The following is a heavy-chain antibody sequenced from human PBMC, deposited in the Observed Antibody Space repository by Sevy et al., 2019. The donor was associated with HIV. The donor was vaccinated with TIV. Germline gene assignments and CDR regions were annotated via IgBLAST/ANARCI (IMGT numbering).Heavy chain of an antibody. D-gene: IGHD3-16*02. CDR1: GFTFSSYA. V-gene: IGHV3-30-3*01. Sequence: GGSLRLSCAASGFTFSSYAMHWVRQAPGKGLEWVAVISYDGSNKYYADSVKGRFTISRDNSKHTLYLQMNSLRAEDTAVYYCARDHGAAFGGVIVPDYWGQGTLVTVSS. J-gene: IGHJ4*02. CDR3: ARDHGAAFGGVIVPDY. CDR2: ISYDGSNK.